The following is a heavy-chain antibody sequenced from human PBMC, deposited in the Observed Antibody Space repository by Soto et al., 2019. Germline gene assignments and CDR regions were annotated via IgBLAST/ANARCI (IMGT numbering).Heavy chain of an antibody. CDR1: GGTFSSYT. D-gene: IGHD4-4*01. V-gene: IGHV1-69*02. J-gene: IGHJ5*02. CDR3: ARGEGYSNWFDP. Sequence: QVQLVQSGAEVKKPGSSVKVSCKASGGTFSSYTINWVRQAPGPGLEWMGRIIPIFGIANYAQKFQGRVTITADESTSSAYMELSGLRTEDTAVYYCARGEGYSNWFDPWGQGTLVTVSS. CDR2: IIPIFGIA.